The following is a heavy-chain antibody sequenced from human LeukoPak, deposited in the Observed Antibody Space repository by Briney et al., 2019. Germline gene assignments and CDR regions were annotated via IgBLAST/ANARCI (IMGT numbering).Heavy chain of an antibody. J-gene: IGHJ4*02. D-gene: IGHD4-17*01. CDR1: GGSISSYY. CDR2: IYFSGST. V-gene: IGHV4-4*07. Sequence: SETLSLTCTVSGGSISSYYWSWIRQPAGKGLEWIGRIYFSGSTNYNPSLKSRVTMSVDTSKSQFSLRLSPVTAADTAVYYCARVAYGDYYFDYWGQGTLVTVSS. CDR3: ARVAYGDYYFDY.